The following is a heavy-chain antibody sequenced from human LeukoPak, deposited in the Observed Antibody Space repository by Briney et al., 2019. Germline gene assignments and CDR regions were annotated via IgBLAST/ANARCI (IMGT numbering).Heavy chain of an antibody. D-gene: IGHD4-17*01. CDR1: GFTFSSYS. V-gene: IGHV3-48*01. Sequence: PGGSLRLSCAASGFTFSSYSMNWVRQAPGKGLEWVSYINSSGRTIYYADSVKGRFTISRDNAKNSLYLQMNSLRAEDTAVYYCARDPNGDYIGAFEIWGQGTKVTVSS. CDR3: ARDPNGDYIGAFEI. CDR2: INSSGRTI. J-gene: IGHJ3*02.